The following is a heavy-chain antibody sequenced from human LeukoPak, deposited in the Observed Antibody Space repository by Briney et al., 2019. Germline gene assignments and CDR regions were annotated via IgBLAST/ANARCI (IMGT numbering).Heavy chain of an antibody. V-gene: IGHV4-59*01. J-gene: IGHJ4*02. CDR3: ARGGILWFGELHPMRY. CDR2: IYYSGST. Sequence: SETLSLTCTVSGGSISSYYWSWIRQPPGKGLEWIGYIYYSGSTNYNPSLKSRVTISVDTSRNQFSLKLSSVTAEDTAVYYCARGGILWFGELHPMRYWGQGTLVTVSS. D-gene: IGHD3-10*01. CDR1: GGSISSYY.